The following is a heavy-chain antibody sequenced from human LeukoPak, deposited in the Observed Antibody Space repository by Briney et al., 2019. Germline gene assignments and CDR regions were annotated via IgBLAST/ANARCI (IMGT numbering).Heavy chain of an antibody. J-gene: IGHJ4*02. D-gene: IGHD3-9*01. V-gene: IGHV4-34*01. CDR3: ARHAAALPEYYDILTGYYKMVDGGGDY. CDR1: GGSISGYY. Sequence: SETLSLTCAVYGGSISGYYWNWIRQPPGKGLEWIGEINHSGSTNYNPPLKSRVTISVDTSKNQFSLKLSSVTAADTAVYYCARHAAALPEYYDILTGYYKMVDGGGDYWGQGTLVTVSS. CDR2: INHSGST.